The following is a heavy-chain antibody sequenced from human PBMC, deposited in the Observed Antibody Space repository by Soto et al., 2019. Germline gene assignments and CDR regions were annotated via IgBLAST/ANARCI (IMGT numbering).Heavy chain of an antibody. CDR1: GFTISNYW. CDR2: ISSSSYI. Sequence: GGSLRLSCAASGFTISNYWMHWVRQGPGKGLVWVSSISSSSYIYYADSVKGRFTISRDNAKNSLYLQMNSLRAEDTAVYYCAREVYSSGWYPGDNKYNWFDPWGQGTLVTVSS. D-gene: IGHD6-19*01. CDR3: AREVYSSGWYPGDNKYNWFDP. J-gene: IGHJ5*02. V-gene: IGHV3-21*01.